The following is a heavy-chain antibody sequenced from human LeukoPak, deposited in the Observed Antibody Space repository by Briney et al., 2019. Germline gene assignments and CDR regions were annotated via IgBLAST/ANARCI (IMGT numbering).Heavy chain of an antibody. V-gene: IGHV4-61*08. CDR3: ARGSRIAARPGHFDY. Sequence: SETLSLTCTVSGGSVSSGDYYWSWIRQPPGKGPEWIAYIYYSGSTNYNPSLKSRVTIPVDTSKNQFSLNLSSVTAADTAVYYCARGSRIAARPGHFDYWGQGTLVTVSS. J-gene: IGHJ4*02. D-gene: IGHD6-6*01. CDR1: GGSVSSGDYY. CDR2: IYYSGST.